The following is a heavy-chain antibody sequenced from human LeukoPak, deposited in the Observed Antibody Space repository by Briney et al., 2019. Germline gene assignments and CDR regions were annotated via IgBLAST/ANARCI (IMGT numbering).Heavy chain of an antibody. Sequence: GGSLRLSCAASGFTFSSYAMSWVRQAPGKGLGWVSAISGSGGSTYYADSVKGRFTISRDNSKNTLYLQMNSLRAEDTAVYYCAKDARQGIAVAGREGWGQGTLVTVSS. V-gene: IGHV3-23*01. J-gene: IGHJ4*02. CDR3: AKDARQGIAVAGREG. CDR2: ISGSGGST. CDR1: GFTFSSYA. D-gene: IGHD6-19*01.